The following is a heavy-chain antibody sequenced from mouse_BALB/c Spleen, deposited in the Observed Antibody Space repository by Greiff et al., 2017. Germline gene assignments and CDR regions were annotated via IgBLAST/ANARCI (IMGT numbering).Heavy chain of an antibody. CDR3: AGSGTGYFDY. CDR2: ISSGSSTI. Sequence: EVQGVESGGGLVQPGGSRKLSCAASGFTFSSFGMHWVRQAPEKGLEWVAYISSGSSTIYYADTVKGRFTISRDNPKNTLFLQMTSLRSDDTAMYYCAGSGTGYFDYWGQGTTLTVSS. J-gene: IGHJ2*01. CDR1: GFTFSSFG. V-gene: IGHV5-17*02. D-gene: IGHD4-1*01.